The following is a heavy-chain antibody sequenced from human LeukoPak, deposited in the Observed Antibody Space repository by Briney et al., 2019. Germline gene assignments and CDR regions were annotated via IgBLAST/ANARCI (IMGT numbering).Heavy chain of an antibody. CDR3: ARGSGSFSGGFDY. J-gene: IGHJ4*02. CDR1: RFTFSSYW. CDR2: IKQDGSEK. D-gene: IGHD1-26*01. Sequence: GGSLRLSCAASRFTFSSYWMSWVRQAPGKGLEWVANIKQDGSEKFYVDSVKGRFTISRDNSKNTLYLQMNSLRAEDTAVYYCARGSGSFSGGFDYWGQGTLVTVSS. V-gene: IGHV3-7*02.